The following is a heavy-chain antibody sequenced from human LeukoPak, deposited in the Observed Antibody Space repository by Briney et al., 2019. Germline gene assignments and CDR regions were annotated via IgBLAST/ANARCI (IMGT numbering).Heavy chain of an antibody. Sequence: ASVKVSCKASGYTFTSYGISWVRQAPGQGLEWMGWISAYNGNTNYAQKLQGRVTMTTDTSTSTAYMELRSLRSDDTAVYYCARDGGYSGYVPRYDAFDIWGQGTMVTVSS. CDR3: ARDGGYSGYVPRYDAFDI. D-gene: IGHD5-12*01. V-gene: IGHV1-18*01. CDR2: ISAYNGNT. J-gene: IGHJ3*02. CDR1: GYTFTSYG.